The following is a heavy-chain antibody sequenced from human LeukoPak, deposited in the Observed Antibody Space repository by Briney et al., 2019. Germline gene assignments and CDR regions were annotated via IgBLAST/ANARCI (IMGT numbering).Heavy chain of an antibody. CDR3: ASSYYDSSGYPYAFDI. CDR1: GGSISSYY. CDR2: IYYSGST. D-gene: IGHD3-22*01. Sequence: PSETLSLTCTVSGGSISSYYWSWIRQPPGKGLEWIGYIYYSGSTNYNPSLKSRVTISVDTSKNQFSLKLSSVTAADTAVYYCASSYYDSSGYPYAFDIWGQGTMVTVSS. V-gene: IGHV4-59*08. J-gene: IGHJ3*02.